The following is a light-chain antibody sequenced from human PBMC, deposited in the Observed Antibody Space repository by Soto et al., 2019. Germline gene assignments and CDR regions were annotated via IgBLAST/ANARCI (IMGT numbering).Light chain of an antibody. J-gene: IGKJ1*01. CDR3: QQYDKWPPGGT. V-gene: IGKV3-15*01. CDR2: GAS. CDR1: QSVGRN. Sequence: VVLTQSPVTLSVSPGEGATLSCRASQSVGRNLAWYQQTPGQAPRLLIYGASTRAAGITVRFTGSGSGTEFRLTITSLQSEDFAVYYCQQYDKWPPGGTFAQWTRVDI.